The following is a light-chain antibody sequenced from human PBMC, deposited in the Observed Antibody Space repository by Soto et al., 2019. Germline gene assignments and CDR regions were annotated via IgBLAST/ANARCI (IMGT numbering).Light chain of an antibody. CDR2: GAS. CDR1: QSVSSN. J-gene: IGKJ5*01. CDR3: QSYNTYSP. Sequence: EIVMTQSPATLSVSPGDRATLSCRASQSVSSNLAWYQQRPGQAPRLLIYGASTRATGIPARFSGSGSGTEFTLAISSLQPDDFATYYCQSYNTYSPFGQGTRLEI. V-gene: IGKV3-15*01.